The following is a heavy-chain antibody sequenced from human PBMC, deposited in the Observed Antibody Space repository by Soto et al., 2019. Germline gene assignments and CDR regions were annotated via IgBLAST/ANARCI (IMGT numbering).Heavy chain of an antibody. CDR3: ARAMVRGPFDL. V-gene: IGHV3-30*03. CDR2: ISYDGSNK. D-gene: IGHD3-10*01. Sequence: VQLVESGGGLVKPGGSLRLSCAASGFTFSSYSMNWVRQAPGKGLEWVAVISYDGSNKYYADSVKGRFTISRDNSKNTLYLQMNSLRAEDTAVYYCARAMVRGPFDLWGRGTLVTVSS. J-gene: IGHJ2*01. CDR1: GFTFSSYS.